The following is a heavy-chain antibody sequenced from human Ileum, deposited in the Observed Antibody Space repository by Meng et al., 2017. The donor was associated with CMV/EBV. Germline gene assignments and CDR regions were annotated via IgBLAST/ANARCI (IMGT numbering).Heavy chain of an antibody. D-gene: IGHD2-2*01. J-gene: IGHJ3*02. CDR3: ARRDQLLIPDAFDI. V-gene: IGHV4-34*01. CDR1: GGSLGRNY. CDR2: INHRGST. Sequence: SQTRSLTGAVYGGSLGRNYWTWIRQPPGKGLEWIGEINHRGSTNYKSSLKSRVTISVDTSKNQVSLKLSSVTAADTAVYYCARRDQLLIPDAFDIWGQGTRVTVSS.